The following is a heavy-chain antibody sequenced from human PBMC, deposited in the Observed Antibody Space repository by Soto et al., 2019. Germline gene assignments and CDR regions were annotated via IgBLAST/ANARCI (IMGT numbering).Heavy chain of an antibody. CDR1: GFTFDSYA. V-gene: IGHV3-23*01. J-gene: IGHJ6*02. Sequence: EVQLLESGGGLVQPGGSLRLSCAASGFTFDSYAMSWIRQAPGKGLEWVSAISGSGGSTYYADSVKGRFTISRDNSKNIVYLQMNRLTAEDTAVYYCASLEVAAPECYYYGMDVWGQGTTVTVSS. CDR3: ASLEVAAPECYYYGMDV. D-gene: IGHD6-13*01. CDR2: ISGSGGST.